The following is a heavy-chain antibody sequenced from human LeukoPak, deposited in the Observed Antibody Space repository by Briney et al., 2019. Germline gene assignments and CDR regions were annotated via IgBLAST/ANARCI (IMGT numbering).Heavy chain of an antibody. J-gene: IGHJ4*02. CDR3: ATRRHSSSWFPDYFDY. CDR2: IHPGDSDT. Sequence: GESLKISCKGSGYSFTSYWIGWVRQMPGKGLEWMGIIHPGDSDTRYSPSFQGQVTISADKSISTAYLQWSSLKASDTAMYYCATRRHSSSWFPDYFDYWGQGTLVTVSS. V-gene: IGHV5-51*01. D-gene: IGHD6-13*01. CDR1: GYSFTSYW.